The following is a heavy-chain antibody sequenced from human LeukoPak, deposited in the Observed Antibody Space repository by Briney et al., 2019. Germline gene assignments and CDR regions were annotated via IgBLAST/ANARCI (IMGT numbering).Heavy chain of an antibody. CDR2: FDPEDGET. D-gene: IGHD3-10*01. CDR3: ATNRGFGELPDYYYYVDV. J-gene: IGHJ6*03. Sequence: ASVKVSCKVSGYTLTELSMHWVRQAPGKGLEWMGGFDPEDGETIYAQKFQGRVTMTEDTSTDTAYMELSSLRSEDTAVYYCATNRGFGELPDYYYYVDVWGKGTTVTVSS. V-gene: IGHV1-24*01. CDR1: GYTLTELS.